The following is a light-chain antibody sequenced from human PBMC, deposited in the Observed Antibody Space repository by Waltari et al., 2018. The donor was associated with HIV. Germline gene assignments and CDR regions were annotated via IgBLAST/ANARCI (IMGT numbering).Light chain of an antibody. V-gene: IGKV3-15*01. CDR1: QSVGSN. CDR2: SAS. Sequence: EIDMTQSPATLSVSPGERVTLSCRASQSVGSNLAWYQQKPGRAPSLLVYSASTRATGIPARFSGSGSGTEFTLTISSLQSEDFAVYYCQQYINWPPWSFGQGTKVEIK. CDR3: QQYINWPPWS. J-gene: IGKJ1*01.